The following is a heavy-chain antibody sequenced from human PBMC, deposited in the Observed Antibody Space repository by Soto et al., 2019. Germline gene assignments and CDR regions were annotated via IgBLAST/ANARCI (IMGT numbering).Heavy chain of an antibody. V-gene: IGHV1-18*01. J-gene: IGHJ6*02. D-gene: IGHD3-16*01. CDR3: ARGGYYDNAWGKLSHYGLDV. CDR2: ISPYNDYT. CDR1: GYTFIRYG. Sequence: QVQLVQSAAEVKKPGASVKVSCKASGYTFIRYGITWVRQAPGQGLEWIGWISPYNDYTIYAQKLQGRVTMTTDTAKRTTLLRLRSLKSDGTAVYYCARGGYYDNAWGKLSHYGLDVWGQGTSVTVSS.